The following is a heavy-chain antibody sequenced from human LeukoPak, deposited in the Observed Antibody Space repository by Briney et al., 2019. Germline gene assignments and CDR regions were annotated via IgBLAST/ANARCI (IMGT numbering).Heavy chain of an antibody. CDR1: GFIFGDYG. CDR3: AKEGFDS. J-gene: IGHJ4*02. V-gene: IGHV3-23*01. Sequence: GGSLRLSCTSSGFIFGDYGMGWVRQAPGKGLEWVSSISNSDGSTYYADSVKGRFTISRDNSKNTLYLQMNSLRAEDTAVYYCAKEGFDSWGQGTLVTVSS. CDR2: ISNSDGST.